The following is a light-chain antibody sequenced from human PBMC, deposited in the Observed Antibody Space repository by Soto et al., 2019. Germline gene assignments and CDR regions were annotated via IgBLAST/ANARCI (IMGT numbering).Light chain of an antibody. V-gene: IGLV2-14*03. CDR2: DVS. J-gene: IGLJ2*01. Sequence: QPVLTQPASVSGSPGQSITISCTGTSSDVGAYNYVSWYQQHPGKAPELMIYDVSNRPSGVSNRFSGSKSGNTASLTISGLQAEDEADYYCSSYTSSSFLFGGGTKLTVL. CDR3: SSYTSSSFL. CDR1: SSDVGAYNY.